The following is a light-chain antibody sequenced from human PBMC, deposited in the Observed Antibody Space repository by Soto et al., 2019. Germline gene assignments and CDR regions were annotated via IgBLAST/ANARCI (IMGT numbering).Light chain of an antibody. Sequence: DIQMTQSPSSLSASVGDRVTITCRASQSISIYLNWYQQKPGKAPKLLIYAASSLQSGVPSRFGGSGSGTDFTLTISSLQREDLATYYCQQSLTTPLTFGGETKVDIK. CDR3: QQSLTTPLT. J-gene: IGKJ4*01. CDR1: QSISIY. CDR2: AAS. V-gene: IGKV1-39*01.